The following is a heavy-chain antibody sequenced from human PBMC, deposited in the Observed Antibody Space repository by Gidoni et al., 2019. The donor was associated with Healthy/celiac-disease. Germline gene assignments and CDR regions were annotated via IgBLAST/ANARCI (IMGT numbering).Heavy chain of an antibody. CDR2: INHSGST. J-gene: IGHJ6*03. Sequence: QVQLQQWGAGLLKPSETLSLTCAVYGGSFSGYYWSWIRQPPGKGLEWIGEINHSGSTNYNPSLKSRVTISVDTSKNQFSLKLSSVTAADTAVYYCARGKGIVYYYYMDVWGKGTTVTVSS. CDR3: ARGKGIVYYYYMDV. V-gene: IGHV4-34*01. CDR1: GGSFSGYY. D-gene: IGHD1-26*01.